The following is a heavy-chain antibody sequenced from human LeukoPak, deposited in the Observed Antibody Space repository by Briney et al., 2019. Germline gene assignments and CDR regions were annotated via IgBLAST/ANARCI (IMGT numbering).Heavy chain of an antibody. CDR1: GYSFTGYY. Sequence: ASVKVSCKASGYSFTGYYIHWVRQAPGQGLERMGWINPNSGATNYAQQFQDRVTLTRDTSISTAYMELSRLRSDDTAVYYCARDQNYCARDQNYYDTSTYYGIDYWGQGTLVTVSS. CDR2: INPNSGAT. J-gene: IGHJ4*02. D-gene: IGHD3-22*01. V-gene: IGHV1-2*02. CDR3: ARDQNYCARDQNYYDTSTYYGIDY.